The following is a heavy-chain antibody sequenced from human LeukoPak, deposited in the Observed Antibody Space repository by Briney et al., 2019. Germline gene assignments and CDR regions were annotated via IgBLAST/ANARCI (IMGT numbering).Heavy chain of an antibody. D-gene: IGHD3-10*01. CDR1: GFTFNSYS. CDR2: ISSSSSYI. V-gene: IGHV3-21*01. J-gene: IGHJ6*02. Sequence: SGGSLRLSCAASGFTFNSYSMNWVRQAPGKGLEWVSSISSSSSYIYYADSVKGRVTISRDNAKNSLYLQMNSLRAEDTAVYYCARDPTLSGSSPLYGMDVWGQGTTVTVSS. CDR3: ARDPTLSGSSPLYGMDV.